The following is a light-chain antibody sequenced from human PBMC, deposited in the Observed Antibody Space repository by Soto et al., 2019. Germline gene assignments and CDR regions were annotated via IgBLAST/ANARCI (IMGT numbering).Light chain of an antibody. Sequence: DIQMTQSPSTLSASVGDRVTITCRASQSISSWLAGYQQRPGKAANLLLYQASSLESGVESTLSGSGSGTELPITISSLQADDFVTYYCQQYASYPWTFGQGNKVDIK. CDR1: QSISSW. CDR3: QQYASYPWT. J-gene: IGKJ1*01. CDR2: QAS. V-gene: IGKV1-5*03.